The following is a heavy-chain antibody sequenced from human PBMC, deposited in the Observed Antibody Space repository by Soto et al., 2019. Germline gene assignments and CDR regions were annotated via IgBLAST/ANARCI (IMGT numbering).Heavy chain of an antibody. CDR3: AKDIREVAGPFDY. V-gene: IGHV3-9*03. CDR1: GFTFDDYA. D-gene: IGHD6-19*01. CDR2: ISWNSGSI. Sequence: EVQLVESGGGLVQPGRSLRLSCAASGFTFDDYAMHWVRQAPGKGLEWVSGISWNSGSIGSAVSVKGRFTISRDNAKNSLYLQMNSRRVEDMALYYCAKDIREVAGPFDYWGQGTLVTVSS. J-gene: IGHJ4*02.